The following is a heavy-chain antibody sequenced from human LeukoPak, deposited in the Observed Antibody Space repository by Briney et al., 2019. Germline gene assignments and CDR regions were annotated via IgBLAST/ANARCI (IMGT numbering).Heavy chain of an antibody. CDR3: TTVLIGYCSSSSCYAGDF. Sequence: GGSVRLSCVASGFTFTNAWMSWVRQAPGKGLEWVGRIKSSTDDGTTDYAAPVKGRFTISRDDSKATVYLQMNSLNTEDTAVYYCTTVLIGYCSSSSCYAGDFWGQGALVIVSS. CDR2: IKSSTDDGTT. D-gene: IGHD2-2*01. V-gene: IGHV3-15*01. J-gene: IGHJ4*02. CDR1: GFTFTNAW.